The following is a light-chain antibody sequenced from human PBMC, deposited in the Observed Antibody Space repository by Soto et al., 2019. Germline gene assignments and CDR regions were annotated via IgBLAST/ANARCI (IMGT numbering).Light chain of an antibody. Sequence: QSALTQPASVSGSLGQSITISCTGTSVDVGGYNYVSWYQHHPGKAPRLLIFEVSNRPSGVSNRFSGSKSGNTASLTNSGLQAEDEADYYCTSYTIKTTYVFGTGTKLTVL. V-gene: IGLV2-14*01. CDR2: EVS. CDR3: TSYTIKTTYV. J-gene: IGLJ1*01. CDR1: SVDVGGYNY.